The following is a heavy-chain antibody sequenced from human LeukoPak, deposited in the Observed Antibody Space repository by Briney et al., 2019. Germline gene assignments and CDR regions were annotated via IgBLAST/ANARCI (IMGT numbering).Heavy chain of an antibody. V-gene: IGHV4-34*01. CDR1: SVSVRGYY. J-gene: IGHJ4*02. D-gene: IGHD3-3*01. CDR2: ISDRGRT. CDR3: ARVPLRFLEPFDY. Sequence: SETLSLTCAVYSVSVRGYYWSWIRQPPGKGLEWMGEISDRGRTHYNPSLESRVSMSVDTSKNQFALTLNSVTAADTAVYYCARVPLRFLEPFDYWGQGILVTVSS.